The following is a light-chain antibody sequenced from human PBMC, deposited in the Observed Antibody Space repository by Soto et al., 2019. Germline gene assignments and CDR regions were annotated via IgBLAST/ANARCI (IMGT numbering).Light chain of an antibody. CDR1: QYISSY. CDR2: GAS. CDR3: QQSYSTPRT. J-gene: IGKJ1*01. Sequence: DIQMTQSPSSLSASVGDRATLTCRASQYISSYVNWYQQKPGKAPKFLIYGASDLQRGVPSRFSGSGSGTDFTLTISSLQPEDFATYYCQQSYSTPRTFGQGTKVDIK. V-gene: IGKV1-39*01.